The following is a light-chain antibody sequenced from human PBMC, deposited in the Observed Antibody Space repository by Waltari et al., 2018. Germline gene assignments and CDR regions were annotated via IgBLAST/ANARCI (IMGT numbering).Light chain of an antibody. CDR1: SPNPGPGYD. CDR3: QSYDSSLSARV. CDR2: GNS. V-gene: IGLV1-40*01. Sequence: QSVLTQPPSVSGAPGQRDTIPRTGRSPNPGPGYDDHWYQQLPGTAPTHLIYGNSNRPSGAPDRFSGSKSGTSASLAITGLQAEDEADYYCQSYDSSLSARVFGGGTKLTVL. J-gene: IGLJ2*01.